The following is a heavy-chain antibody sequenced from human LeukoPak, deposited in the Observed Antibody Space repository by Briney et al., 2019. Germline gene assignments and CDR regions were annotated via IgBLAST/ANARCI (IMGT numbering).Heavy chain of an antibody. J-gene: IGHJ6*02. V-gene: IGHV3-74*01. CDR3: ASDRVFYGLDV. Sequence: GGSLRLSCAASGFTFSSYWMHWVRHAPGKGLMWVSRIKSDGSETSYADSVKGRFTISRDNARNTLYLQMNSLGPEDTAIYYCASDRVFYGLDVWGQGTTVTVSS. CDR2: IKSDGSET. CDR1: GFTFSSYW.